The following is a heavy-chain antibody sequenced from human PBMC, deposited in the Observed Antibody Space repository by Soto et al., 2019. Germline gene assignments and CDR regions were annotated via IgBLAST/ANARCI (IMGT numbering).Heavy chain of an antibody. D-gene: IGHD2-2*01. CDR1: GYTFTGYY. V-gene: IGHV1-2*04. J-gene: IGHJ4*02. CDR2: INPNSGGT. CDR3: ARVHCSSTSCPMDY. Sequence: ASVKVSCKASGYTFTGYYMHWVRQAPGQGLEWMGWINPNSGGTNYAQKFQGWVTMTRDTSISTAYMELSRLRSDDTAVYYCARVHCSSTSCPMDYWGQGTLVTVSS.